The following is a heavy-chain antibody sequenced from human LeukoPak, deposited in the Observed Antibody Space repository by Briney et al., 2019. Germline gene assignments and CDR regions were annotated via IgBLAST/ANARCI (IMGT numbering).Heavy chain of an antibody. V-gene: IGHV4-59*01. CDR3: ARVGYGSGSWGWFDP. CDR2: IYYSRTT. Sequence: PSETLSLSCTVSGGSISGFFWTWIRQSPGKGLEYIGYIYYSRTTDYNPTLKSRVSMSVDTSKNQFFLNLTSVTAADTAIYYCARVGYGSGSWGWFDPWGQGTLVTVSS. J-gene: IGHJ5*02. CDR1: GGSISGFF. D-gene: IGHD3-10*01.